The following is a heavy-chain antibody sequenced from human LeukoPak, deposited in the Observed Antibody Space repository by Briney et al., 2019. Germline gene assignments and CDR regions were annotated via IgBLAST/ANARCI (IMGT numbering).Heavy chain of an antibody. D-gene: IGHD3-22*01. J-gene: IGHJ4*02. CDR3: ARGDYYDSSPSSY. CDR2: INRGAGST. Sequence: ASVKVSSKASGYTFTTYYMHSVPQAPGQRLEGMGIINRGAGSTSYAQKFQGRVTMTRDTSTSTVYMELSSLRSEDTAVYYCARGDYYDSSPSSYWGQGTLVTVSS. CDR1: GYTFTTYY. V-gene: IGHV1-46*03.